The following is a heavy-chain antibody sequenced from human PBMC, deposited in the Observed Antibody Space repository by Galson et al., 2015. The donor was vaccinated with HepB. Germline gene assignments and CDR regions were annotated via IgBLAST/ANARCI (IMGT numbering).Heavy chain of an antibody. CDR1: GFTFTSSA. Sequence: SVKVSCKASGFTFTSSAMQWVRQARGQRLEWIGWIVVGSGNTNYAQKFQERVTITRDMSTSTAYMELSSLRSEDMAVYYCAAGLLGGSVAAAGTWAGDYWGQGTLVTVSS. CDR3: AAGLLGGSVAAAGTWAGDY. J-gene: IGHJ4*02. D-gene: IGHD6-13*01. CDR2: IVVGSGNT. V-gene: IGHV1-58*02.